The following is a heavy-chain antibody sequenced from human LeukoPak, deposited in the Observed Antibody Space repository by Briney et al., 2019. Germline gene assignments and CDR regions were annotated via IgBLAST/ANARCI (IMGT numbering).Heavy chain of an antibody. V-gene: IGHV4-59*01. CDR3: AREDPQTRVPEGMDV. Sequence: TSETLSLTCTVSGGSISYYYWSWIRQSPGKGLEWIGYIYYSGTTNYNPSLKSRVTISVATSKNQFSLQLRSVTAADSAVYYCAREDPQTRVPEGMDVWGQGTTVTVSS. J-gene: IGHJ6*02. CDR1: GGSISYYY. CDR2: IYYSGTT. D-gene: IGHD4/OR15-4a*01.